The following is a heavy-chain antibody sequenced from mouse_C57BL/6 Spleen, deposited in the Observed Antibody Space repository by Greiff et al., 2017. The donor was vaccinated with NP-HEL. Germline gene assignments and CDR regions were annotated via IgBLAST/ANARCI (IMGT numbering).Heavy chain of an antibody. CDR1: GYTFTSYW. CDR2: IDPSDSET. D-gene: IGHD2-4*01. CDR3: ARLGDYDDWYFDV. V-gene: IGHV1-52*01. J-gene: IGHJ1*03. Sequence: QVQLKQPGAELVRPGSSVKLSCKASGYTFTSYWMHWVKQRPIQGLEWIGNIDPSDSETHYNQKFKDKATLTVDKSSSTAYMQLSSLTSEDSAVYYCARLGDYDDWYFDVWGTGTTVTVSS.